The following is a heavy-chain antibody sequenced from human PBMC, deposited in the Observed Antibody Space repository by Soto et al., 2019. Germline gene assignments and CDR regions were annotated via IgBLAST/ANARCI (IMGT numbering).Heavy chain of an antibody. CDR2: IYYSGST. Sequence: QLQLQESGPGLVKPSETLSLTCTVSGGSISSSSYYWGWIRQPPGKGLEWIGSIYYSGSTYYNPSLKSRVTISVDTSKNQFSLKLSSVTAVDTAVYYCARHISGPIWFGELPPAFDYWGQGTLVTVSS. J-gene: IGHJ4*02. CDR3: ARHISGPIWFGELPPAFDY. D-gene: IGHD3-10*01. V-gene: IGHV4-39*01. CDR1: GGSISSSSYY.